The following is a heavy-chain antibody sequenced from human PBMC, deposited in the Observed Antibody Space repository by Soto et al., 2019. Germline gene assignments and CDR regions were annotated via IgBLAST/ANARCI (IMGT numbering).Heavy chain of an antibody. Sequence: GGSLRLSCAASGFTFSSYGMHWVRQAPGKGLEWVAVISYDGSNKYHADSVKGRFTISRDNSKNTLYLQMNSLRAEDTAVYYCAKDRNSGSYDYYYGMDVWGQGTTVTVSS. J-gene: IGHJ6*02. CDR2: ISYDGSNK. CDR1: GFTFSSYG. V-gene: IGHV3-30*18. CDR3: AKDRNSGSYDYYYGMDV. D-gene: IGHD1-26*01.